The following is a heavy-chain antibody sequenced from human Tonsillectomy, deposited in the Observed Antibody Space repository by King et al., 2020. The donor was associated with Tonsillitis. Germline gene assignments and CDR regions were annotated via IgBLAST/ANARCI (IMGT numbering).Heavy chain of an antibody. V-gene: IGHV1-18*03. D-gene: IGHD6-13*01. CDR1: GYTFTSYG. J-gene: IGHJ4*02. CDR2: INTYNDYT. Sequence: VQLVQSGAEVKKPGASVKVSCKASGYTFTSYGISGMRQAPGQGPEWMGWINTYNDYTKYEARLQGRVSMTTETSTSTADMELRSLRAEELAMYYCARDWGPGIAAAGIDYWGQGTLVTVSS. CDR3: ARDWGPGIAAAGIDY.